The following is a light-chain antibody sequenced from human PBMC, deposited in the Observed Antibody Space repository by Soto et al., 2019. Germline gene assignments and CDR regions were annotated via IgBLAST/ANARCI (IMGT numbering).Light chain of an antibody. V-gene: IGLV4-60*02. J-gene: IGLJ2*01. CDR3: EIWDGNILV. CDR1: SGHSSYI. Sequence: QAVVTQSSSASASLGSSVKLTCTLSSGHSSYIIAWHQQQPGKAPRYLMKLETGGSYNKGSGVPDRFSGSSSGADRYRTIAHHQFEDEADYCCEIWDGNILVFGGGTKLTVL. CDR2: LETGGSY.